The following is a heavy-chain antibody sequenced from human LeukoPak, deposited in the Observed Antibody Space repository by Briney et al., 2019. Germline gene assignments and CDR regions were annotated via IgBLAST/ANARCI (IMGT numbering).Heavy chain of an antibody. V-gene: IGHV4-34*01. CDR2: INHSGST. D-gene: IGHD3-3*01. Sequence: GSLRLSCAASGFTVSRNYMTWVRQAPGKGLEWIGEINHSGSTNYNPSLKSRVTISVDTSKNQFSLKLSSVTAADTAVYYCARGQPLLRFLEWLLYRSPFDYGGQGTLVTVSS. CDR1: GFTVSRNY. J-gene: IGHJ4*02. CDR3: ARGQPLLRFLEWLLYRSPFDY.